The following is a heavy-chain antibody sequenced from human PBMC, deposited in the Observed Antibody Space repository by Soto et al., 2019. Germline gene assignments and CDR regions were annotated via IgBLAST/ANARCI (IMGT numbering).Heavy chain of an antibody. CDR3: ARSLHHHLITMVRGESFPFDP. CDR2: IIPILGIA. D-gene: IGHD3-10*01. J-gene: IGHJ5*02. Sequence: SVKVSCKASGYTFTSYAMHWVRQAPGQRLEWMGRIIPILGIANYAQKFQGRVTITADKSTSTAYMEPSSLRSEDTAVYYCARSLHHHLITMVRGESFPFDPWGQGTLVPVSS. CDR1: GYTFTSYA. V-gene: IGHV1-69*04.